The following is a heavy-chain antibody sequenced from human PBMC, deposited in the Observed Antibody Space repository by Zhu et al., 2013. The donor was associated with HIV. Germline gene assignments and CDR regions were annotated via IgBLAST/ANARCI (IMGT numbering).Heavy chain of an antibody. CDR2: INHSGST. D-gene: IGHD3-16*02. CDR3: ARVAYDYIWGSYRFDY. Sequence: QVQLQQWGAGLLKPSETLSLTCAVYGGSFSGYYWSWIRQPPGKGLEWIGEINHSGSTNYNPSLKSRVTISVDTSKNQFSLKLSSVTAADTAVYYCARVAYDYIWGSYRFDYWGQGTLVTVSS. CDR1: GGSFSGYY. V-gene: IGHV4-34*01. J-gene: IGHJ4*02.